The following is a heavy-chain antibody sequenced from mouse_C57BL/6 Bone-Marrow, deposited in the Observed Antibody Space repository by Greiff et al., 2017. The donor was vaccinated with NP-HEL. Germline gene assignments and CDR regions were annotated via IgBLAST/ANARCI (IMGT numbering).Heavy chain of an antibody. V-gene: IGHV5-4*03. Sequence: EVKLVESGGGLVKPGGSLKLSCAASGFTFSSYAMSWVRQTPEKRLEWVATISDGGSYTYYPDNVKGRFTISRDNAKNNLYLQMSHLKSEDTAMSYCPRADGYYNYWGQGTTLTVSS. J-gene: IGHJ2*01. CDR2: ISDGGSYT. D-gene: IGHD2-3*01. CDR1: GFTFSSYA. CDR3: PRADGYYNY.